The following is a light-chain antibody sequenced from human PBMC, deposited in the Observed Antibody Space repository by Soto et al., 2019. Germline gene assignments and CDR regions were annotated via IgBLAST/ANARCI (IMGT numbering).Light chain of an antibody. CDR1: SSDVGAYNY. Sequence: QSALTQPASVSGSPGQSITISCTGTSSDVGAYNYVSWYQQHPGKAPKLMIYDVSNRPSGVSNRFSGSKSGNTASLTISGLQAEDEAEYYCSSYTSSSTRVFGTGTKLTVL. CDR3: SSYTSSSTRV. V-gene: IGLV2-14*01. CDR2: DVS. J-gene: IGLJ1*01.